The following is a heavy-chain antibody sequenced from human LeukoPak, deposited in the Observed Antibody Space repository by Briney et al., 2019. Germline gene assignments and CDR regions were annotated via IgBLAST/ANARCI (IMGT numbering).Heavy chain of an antibody. D-gene: IGHD7-27*01. CDR3: ERGPPHWGYDY. Sequence: ASVKVSCKASGYTFTSYDFNWVRQATGQRPEWMGWMSPNSGDTGYAQKFQDRVTMTRNTSISTAYMELSSLRSDDTAVYYCERGPPHWGYDYRGPGTLVTVSS. J-gene: IGHJ4*02. CDR2: MSPNSGDT. V-gene: IGHV1-8*01. CDR1: GYTFTSYD.